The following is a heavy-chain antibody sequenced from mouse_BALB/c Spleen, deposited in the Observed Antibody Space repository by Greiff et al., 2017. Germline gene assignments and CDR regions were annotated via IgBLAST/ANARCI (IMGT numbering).Heavy chain of an antibody. J-gene: IGHJ4*01. CDR2: IYPGDGDT. Sequence: QVQLQQSGAELARPGASVKLSCKASGYTFTSYWMQWVKQRPGQGLEWIGAIYPGDGDTRYTQKFKGKATLTADKSSSTAYMQLSSLASEDSAVYYCARKGGNLLYAMDYWGQGTSVTVSS. V-gene: IGHV1-87*01. D-gene: IGHD2-1*01. CDR1: GYTFTSYW. CDR3: ARKGGNLLYAMDY.